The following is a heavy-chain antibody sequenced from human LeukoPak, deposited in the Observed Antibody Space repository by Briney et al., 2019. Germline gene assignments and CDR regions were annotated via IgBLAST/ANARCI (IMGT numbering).Heavy chain of an antibody. D-gene: IGHD5-24*01. CDR2: ISGYQGST. Sequence: ASVNDSLKASRHTFTNYGITWVRQAAGQGREGMGWISGYQGSTKYAQNSQGRVTMTIDTSTSSAYMDLRSLRSDDTAMYFCARSVLGTITAGPFNYWGEGTLVAVSS. J-gene: IGHJ4*02. CDR3: ARSVLGTITAGPFNY. CDR1: RHTFTNYG. V-gene: IGHV1-18*01.